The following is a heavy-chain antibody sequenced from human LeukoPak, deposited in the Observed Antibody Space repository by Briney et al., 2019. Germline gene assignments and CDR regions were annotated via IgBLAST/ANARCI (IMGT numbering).Heavy chain of an antibody. V-gene: IGHV3-9*03. CDR1: GFTFDDYA. Sequence: GGSLRLSCAASGFTFDDYAMHWVRQAPGKGLEWVSGISWNSGSIDYADSVKGRFTISRDNAKNSLYLQMNSLRAEDMALYYCAKGDYGSPDAFDIWGQGTMVTVSS. J-gene: IGHJ3*02. CDR3: AKGDYGSPDAFDI. CDR2: ISWNSGSI. D-gene: IGHD4/OR15-4a*01.